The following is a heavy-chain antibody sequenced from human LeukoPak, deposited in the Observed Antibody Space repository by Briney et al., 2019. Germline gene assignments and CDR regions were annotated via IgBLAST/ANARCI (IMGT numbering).Heavy chain of an antibody. CDR3: ATYYDSAGFDFDY. D-gene: IGHD3-22*01. CDR2: VYTSGST. J-gene: IGHJ4*02. CDR1: GDSISRYY. Sequence: PSETLSLTCSVSGDSISRYYWSWVRQPAGKGLEWIGRVYTSGSTNYNPSLKSRVTMSLDPSKNQFSLKLSSVTAEDTAVYYCATYYDSAGFDFDYWGQGTLVTVSS. V-gene: IGHV4-4*07.